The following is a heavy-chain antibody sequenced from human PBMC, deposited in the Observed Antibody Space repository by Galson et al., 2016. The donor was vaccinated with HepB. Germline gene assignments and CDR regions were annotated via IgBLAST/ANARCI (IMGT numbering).Heavy chain of an antibody. CDR1: GFSFSGYG. CDR3: ASSDSCGLDH. J-gene: IGHJ4*02. CDR2: ISFDGSDQ. Sequence: LRLSCAASGFSFSGYGMHCVRQAPDTGLEWVAVISFDGSDQDYVDSVKGRFTISRDNSRNTLYVQVNSLRVEDTAFSYWASSDSCGLDHWGQGTLVTVS. V-gene: IGHV3-30*03. D-gene: IGHD2-15*01.